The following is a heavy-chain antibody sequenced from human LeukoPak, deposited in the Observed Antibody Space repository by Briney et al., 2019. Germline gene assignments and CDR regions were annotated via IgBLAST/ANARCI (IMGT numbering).Heavy chain of an antibody. CDR3: ATGKKQWLDRKWDF. D-gene: IGHD6-19*01. V-gene: IGHV1-24*01. CDR2: FDPEDGET. CDR1: GNTLTELS. J-gene: IGHJ4*02. Sequence: ASEKVSCKVSGNTLTELSMHWVRQAPGKGLEWMGGFDPEDGETIYAQKFQGRVTMTEDTSTDTAYMELSSLRSEDTAVYYCATGKKQWLDRKWDFWGQGTLATVSS.